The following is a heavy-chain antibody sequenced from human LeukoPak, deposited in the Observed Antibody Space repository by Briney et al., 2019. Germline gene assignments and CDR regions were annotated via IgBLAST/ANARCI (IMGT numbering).Heavy chain of an antibody. CDR1: GFTFSNAW. D-gene: IGHD3-3*01. CDR2: IKSKTDGGTT. Sequence: KPGGSLRLSCAASGFTFSNAWMNWVRPAPGKGLEWVGRIKSKTDGGTTDYAAPVKGRFTISRDDSKNTLYLQMNSLKTEDIAVYYCTTDRTYYDFWSGYSPPFDYWGQGTLVTVSS. V-gene: IGHV3-15*07. CDR3: TTDRTYYDFWSGYSPPFDY. J-gene: IGHJ4*02.